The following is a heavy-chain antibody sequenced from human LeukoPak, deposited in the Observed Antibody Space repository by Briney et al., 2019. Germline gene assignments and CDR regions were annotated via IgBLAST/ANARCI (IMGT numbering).Heavy chain of an antibody. V-gene: IGHV3-74*01. J-gene: IGHJ4*02. Sequence: GGSLRLSCAASAFTFSSYWMNWVRQAPEKGLVWVSRINSDGSSTSYADSVKGRFTISRDNAKNTLYLQMNSLRAEDTAVYYCARAYSSSWGGDYWGQGTLVTVSS. D-gene: IGHD6-13*01. CDR2: INSDGSST. CDR3: ARAYSSSWGGDY. CDR1: AFTFSSYW.